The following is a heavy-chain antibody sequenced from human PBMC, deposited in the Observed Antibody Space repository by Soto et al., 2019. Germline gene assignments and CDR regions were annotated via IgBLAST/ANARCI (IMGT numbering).Heavy chain of an antibody. CDR1: GFTFSSYA. CDR3: AKRGGREGAVAGIGY. J-gene: IGHJ4*02. CDR2: ISGSGGST. D-gene: IGHD6-19*01. Sequence: EVQLLESGGGLVQPGGSLRLSCAASGFTFSSYAMSWVRQSPGKGLEWVSAISGSGGSTYYADSVKGRFTISRDNSKNTLYLQMNSLRAEDTAVYYCAKRGGREGAVAGIGYWGQGTLVTVSS. V-gene: IGHV3-23*01.